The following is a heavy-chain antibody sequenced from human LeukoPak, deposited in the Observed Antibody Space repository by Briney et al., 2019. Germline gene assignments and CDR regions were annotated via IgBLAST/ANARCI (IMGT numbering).Heavy chain of an antibody. CDR3: AKGEDMYYYDSSGYYAGSNDY. D-gene: IGHD3-22*01. Sequence: GGSLRLSCAASGFTFSSYGMHWVRQAPGKGLEWVAVISYDGSNKYYADSVKGRFTISRDNSKNTLYLQMNSLRAEDTAVYYCAKGEDMYYYDSSGYYAGSNDYWGQGTLVTVSS. J-gene: IGHJ4*02. CDR2: ISYDGSNK. V-gene: IGHV3-30*18. CDR1: GFTFSSYG.